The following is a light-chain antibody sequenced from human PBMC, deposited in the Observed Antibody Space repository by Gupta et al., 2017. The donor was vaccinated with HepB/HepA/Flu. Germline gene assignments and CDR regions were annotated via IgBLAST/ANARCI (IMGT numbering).Light chain of an antibody. Sequence: QTVVTQEPSFSVSPGGTVTLTCGLTSGSVSTGYYPSWYQQTPGQAPRTLIYSTNTRPAGVPARFSGSSLGNKAALTIPGAQADDESDYYCVLYMGGGILFGGGTRLTVL. CDR3: VLYMGGGIL. V-gene: IGLV8-61*01. J-gene: IGLJ2*01. CDR2: STN. CDR1: SGSVSTGYY.